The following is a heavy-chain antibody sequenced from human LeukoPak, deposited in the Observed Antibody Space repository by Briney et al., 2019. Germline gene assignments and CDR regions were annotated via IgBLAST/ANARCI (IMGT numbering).Heavy chain of an antibody. V-gene: IGHV1-2*02. D-gene: IGHD3-22*01. CDR2: INPNSGGT. CDR1: GYTFTRYG. J-gene: IGHJ3*02. CDR3: ARDPDSSFVFVPDPSPRDAFDI. Sequence: ASVKVSCKASGYTFTRYGITWVRQAPGQGLEWMGWINPNSGGTNYAQKFQGRVTMTRDTSISTAYMELSRLRSDDTAVYYCARDPDSSFVFVPDPSPRDAFDIWGQGTMVTVSS.